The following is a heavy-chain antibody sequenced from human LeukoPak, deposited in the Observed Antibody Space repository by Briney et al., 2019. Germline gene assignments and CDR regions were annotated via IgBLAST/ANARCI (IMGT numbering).Heavy chain of an antibody. J-gene: IGHJ6*02. CDR1: GFSVSSFS. Sequence: PGGSLRLSCAASGFSVSSFSMNWVRQAPGKGLEWVSHITWSSNIYYADSVKGRSTISRDSAKNSLYLQMNSLRDEDTAVYYCAREGVLVVVAVLYYYYGMDVWGQGTTVTVSS. D-gene: IGHD2-15*01. V-gene: IGHV3-48*02. CDR3: AREGVLVVVAVLYYYYGMDV. CDR2: ITWSSNI.